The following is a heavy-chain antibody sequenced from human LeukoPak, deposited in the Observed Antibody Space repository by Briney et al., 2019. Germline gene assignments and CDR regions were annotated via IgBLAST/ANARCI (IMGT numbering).Heavy chain of an antibody. CDR1: GFTVSSNY. J-gene: IGHJ4*02. V-gene: IGHV3-66*02. CDR3: ARARSSKWELLL. CDR2: IYSGGST. D-gene: IGHD1-26*01. Sequence: PGGSLRLSCAASGFTVSSNYMSWVRQAPGKGLEWVSVIYSGGSTFYADSVKGRFTISRDNSKNTLYLQMNSLRAEDTAVYYCARARSSKWELLLWGQGTLVTVSS.